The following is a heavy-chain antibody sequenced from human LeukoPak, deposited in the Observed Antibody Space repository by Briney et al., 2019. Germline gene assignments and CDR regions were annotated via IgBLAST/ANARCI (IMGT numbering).Heavy chain of an antibody. D-gene: IGHD6-19*01. CDR1: RFTFDDYG. CDR2: ISGDGSST. Sequence: PGGSLRLSCAASRFTFDDYGMHWVRQVPGEGLEWVSLISGDGSSTYYAGSVKGRFTISRDNSKNSLYLQMNSLRTEDTALYYCAKDAYSSGWYYFDSWGQGTLVTVSS. V-gene: IGHV3-43*02. J-gene: IGHJ4*02. CDR3: AKDAYSSGWYYFDS.